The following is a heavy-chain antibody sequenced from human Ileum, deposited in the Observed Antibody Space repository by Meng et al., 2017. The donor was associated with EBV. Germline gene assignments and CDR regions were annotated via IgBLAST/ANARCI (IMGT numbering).Heavy chain of an antibody. Sequence: QLDLEESDPGLVKPLETLSLTCSVYGGSITSYSYSWGWIRQPPGKGLEWIATIYHTGSTYYNPSLKSRVTISVDTSKNEFSLKVTSVTAADTALYYCARRDTAWFDPWGRGTLVTVSS. D-gene: IGHD2-21*02. CDR1: GGSITSYSYS. V-gene: IGHV4-39*01. CDR3: ARRDTAWFDP. J-gene: IGHJ5*02. CDR2: IYHTGST.